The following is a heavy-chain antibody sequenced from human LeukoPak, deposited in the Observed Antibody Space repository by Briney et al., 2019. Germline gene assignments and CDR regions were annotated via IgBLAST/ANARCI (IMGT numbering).Heavy chain of an antibody. Sequence: ASVKVSCKASGGTFSSYAISWVRQAPGQGLEWMGGIIPIFGTANYAQKFQGRVTITADKSTSTAYMELSSLRSEDTAVYYCARAVSGYDYYYYYYMDVWGKGTTVTVSS. D-gene: IGHD5-12*01. CDR1: GGTFSSYA. J-gene: IGHJ6*03. CDR2: IIPIFGTA. CDR3: ARAVSGYDYYYYYYMDV. V-gene: IGHV1-69*06.